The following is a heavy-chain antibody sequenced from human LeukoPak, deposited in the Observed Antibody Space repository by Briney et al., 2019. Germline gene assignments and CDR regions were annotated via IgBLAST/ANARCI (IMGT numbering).Heavy chain of an antibody. CDR2: ISYDGSNK. D-gene: IGHD6-19*01. J-gene: IGHJ4*02. Sequence: GSLRLSCAASGFTFTNYGMHWVRQAPGKGLEWVAVISYDGSNKYYADSVKGRFTISRDNSKNTLYLQMNSLRAEDTAVYYCARSSGRMTSPLGGYWGQGTLVTVSS. CDR3: ARSSGRMTSPLGGY. CDR1: GFTFTNYG. V-gene: IGHV3-30-3*01.